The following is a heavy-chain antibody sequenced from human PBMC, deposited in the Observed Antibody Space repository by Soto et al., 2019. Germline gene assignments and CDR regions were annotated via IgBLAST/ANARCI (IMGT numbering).Heavy chain of an antibody. CDR1: GFTFSSYG. Sequence: QVQLVESGGGVVQPGRSLRLSCAASGFTFSSYGMHWVRQAPGKGLEWVAVIWYDGSNKYYADSVKGRFTISRDNSKNTLYLQMNSLRAEDTAVYYCARAPPVVGWYYGMDVWGQGTTVTVSS. D-gene: IGHD2-15*01. J-gene: IGHJ6*02. CDR2: IWYDGSNK. CDR3: ARAPPVVGWYYGMDV. V-gene: IGHV3-33*01.